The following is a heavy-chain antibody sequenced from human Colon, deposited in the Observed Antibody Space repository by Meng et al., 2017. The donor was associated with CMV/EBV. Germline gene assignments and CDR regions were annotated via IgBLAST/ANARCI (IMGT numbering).Heavy chain of an antibody. V-gene: IGHV3-30*02. Sequence: GESLKISCAASGFTFSTYGIHWVRQSPGKGLEWVAFIRYTGSDKYYADSVKGRFTISRDNSKNTLYLQMNSLRAEDTAVYYCEQGLNDYWGQGTLVTVSS. D-gene: IGHD1/OR15-1a*01. CDR3: EQGLNDY. CDR2: IRYTGSDK. J-gene: IGHJ4*02. CDR1: GFTFSTYG.